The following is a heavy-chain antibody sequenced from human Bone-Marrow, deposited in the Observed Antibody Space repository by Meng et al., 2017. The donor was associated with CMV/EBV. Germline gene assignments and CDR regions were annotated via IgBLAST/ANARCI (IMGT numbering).Heavy chain of an antibody. CDR1: GYTFTVYY. D-gene: IGHD3-3*01. V-gene: IGHV1-2*02. J-gene: IGHJ6*02. CDR2: INPNSGGT. Sequence: ASVKVSCKASGYTFTVYYMHWVRQAPGQGLEWMGWINPNSGGTNYAQKFQGRVTMTRDTSISTAYMKLSRLRSDDTAVYYCASTGGVRFLEWLASTLYGMDVWGQGPTVTVSS. CDR3: ASTGGVRFLEWLASTLYGMDV.